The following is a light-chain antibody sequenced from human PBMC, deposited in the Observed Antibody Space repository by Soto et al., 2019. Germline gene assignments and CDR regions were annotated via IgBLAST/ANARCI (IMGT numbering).Light chain of an antibody. CDR1: QSVSNNY. V-gene: IGKV3-11*01. J-gene: IGKJ4*01. Sequence: EIVLTQSPCTLSLSPGEIATLSCRASQSVSNNYLAWYQQKPGQAPRLLISDASNRATGIPARFSGSGSETGFTLTISSLEPEDSAVYYCQQRSNWPSLTFGGGTKV. CDR3: QQRSNWPSLT. CDR2: DAS.